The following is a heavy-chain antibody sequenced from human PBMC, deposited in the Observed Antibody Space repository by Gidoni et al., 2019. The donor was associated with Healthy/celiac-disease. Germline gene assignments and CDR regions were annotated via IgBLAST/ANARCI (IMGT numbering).Heavy chain of an antibody. Sequence: EVQLVESGGGLVKPGGSLRLSCAASGFTFSRDSMNWVRQAPGKGLEWVSSISSSSSYIYYADSVKGRFTISRDNAKNSLYLQMNSLRAEDTAVYYCARGITFGGVIVPSDFDYRGQGTLVTVSS. CDR1: GFTFSRDS. V-gene: IGHV3-21*01. CDR2: ISSSSSYI. J-gene: IGHJ4*02. D-gene: IGHD3-16*02. CDR3: ARGITFGGVIVPSDFDY.